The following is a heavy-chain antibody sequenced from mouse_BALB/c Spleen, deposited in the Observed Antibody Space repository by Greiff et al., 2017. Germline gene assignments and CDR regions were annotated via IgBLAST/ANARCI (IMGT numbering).Heavy chain of an antibody. CDR3: ARNWITTATYAMDY. CDR2: IWSGGST. J-gene: IGHJ4*01. Sequence: VKLMESGPGLVQPSQSLSITCTVSGFSLTSYGVHWVRQSPGKGLEWLGVIWSGGSTDYNAAFISRLSISKDNSKSQVFFKMNSLQANDTAIYYCARNWITTATYAMDYWGQGTSVTVSS. CDR1: GFSLTSYG. D-gene: IGHD1-2*01. V-gene: IGHV2-2*02.